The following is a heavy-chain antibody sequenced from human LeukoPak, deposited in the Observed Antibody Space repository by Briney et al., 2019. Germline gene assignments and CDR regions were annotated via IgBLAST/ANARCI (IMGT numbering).Heavy chain of an antibody. CDR2: TSYRSKWYI. Sequence: SQTLSLTCAISGDSVSSNSAAWNWIRQSPSRGLEWLGRTSYRSKWYIDYAVDVEIRITINPDTSKNQFSLQLNSVTPEDTAVYYCAGGTGVFDYWGQGTLVTVSS. CDR3: AGGTGVFDY. D-gene: IGHD7-27*01. V-gene: IGHV6-1*01. CDR1: GDSVSSNSAA. J-gene: IGHJ4*02.